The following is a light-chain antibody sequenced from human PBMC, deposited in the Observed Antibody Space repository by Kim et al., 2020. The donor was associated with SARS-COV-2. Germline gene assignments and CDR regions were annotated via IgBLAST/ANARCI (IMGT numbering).Light chain of an antibody. Sequence: GQSVTISCTGTSSAVGGYNYVSWYQQHPGRAPKLMINEVTKRPSGVPDRFSGSKSGNTASLTVSGLQAEDEADYYCCSYAGNNKLVFGGGTQLTVL. CDR2: EVT. J-gene: IGLJ3*02. V-gene: IGLV2-8*01. CDR3: CSYAGNNKLV. CDR1: SSAVGGYNY.